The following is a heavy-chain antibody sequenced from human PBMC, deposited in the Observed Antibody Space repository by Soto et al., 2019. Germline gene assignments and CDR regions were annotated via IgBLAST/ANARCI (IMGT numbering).Heavy chain of an antibody. V-gene: IGHV4-30-4*01. CDR2: IYYSGST. CDR1: GGSISSGDYY. CDR3: ARDQAVKRVNGYYYYGMDV. D-gene: IGHD6-19*01. J-gene: IGHJ6*02. Sequence: QVQLQESGPGLVKPSQTLSLTCTVSGGSISSGDYYWSWIRQPPGKGLEWIGYIYYSGSTYYNPSLKSRVTISVDTSKNQFSLKLSSVTAADTAVYYCARDQAVKRVNGYYYYGMDVWGQGTPVTVSS.